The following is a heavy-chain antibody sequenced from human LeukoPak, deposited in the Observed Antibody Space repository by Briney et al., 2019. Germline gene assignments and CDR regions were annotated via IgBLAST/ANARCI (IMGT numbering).Heavy chain of an antibody. D-gene: IGHD2-15*01. CDR3: AKTPVPDIVVVVLHFDS. J-gene: IGHJ4*02. CDR1: GFSFSSYA. Sequence: GGSLRLSCAASGFSFSSYAMSWVRQAPGKGLEWVSAISGSGGSTYYAASVKGRFTISRDNSKNTLYLQMNSLRAEDTAVYYCAKTPVPDIVVVVLHFDSWGQGTLVTVSS. V-gene: IGHV3-23*01. CDR2: ISGSGGST.